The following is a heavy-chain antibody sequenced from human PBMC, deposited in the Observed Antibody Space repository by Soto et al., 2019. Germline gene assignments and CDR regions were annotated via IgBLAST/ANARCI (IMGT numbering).Heavy chain of an antibody. V-gene: IGHV3-23*01. CDR3: AKVRIFGVVRTSPFDY. J-gene: IGHJ4*02. CDR1: GFTFSSYA. D-gene: IGHD3-3*01. CDR2: ISGSGGST. Sequence: EVQLLESGGGLVQPGGSLRLSCAASGFTFSSYAMSWVRQATGKGLEWVSAISGSGGSTFYADSVKGRFTISRDNSKNTLYLQMNSLRAEDTAVYYCAKVRIFGVVRTSPFDYWGQGTLVTVSS.